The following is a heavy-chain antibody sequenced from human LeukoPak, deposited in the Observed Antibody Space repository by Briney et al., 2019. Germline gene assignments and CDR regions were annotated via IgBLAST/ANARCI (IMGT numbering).Heavy chain of an antibody. CDR1: GGSFSGYY. D-gene: IGHD6-6*01. CDR2: INHSGST. J-gene: IGHJ5*02. Sequence: SETLSLTCAVYGGSFSGYYWSWIRQPPGQGLEWIGEINHSGSTNYNPSPKSRVTISVDTSKNQFSLKLSSVTAADTAVYYCARDKSRDESIAVRPAINWFDPWGQGTLVTVSS. CDR3: ARDKSRDESIAVRPAINWFDP. V-gene: IGHV4-34*01.